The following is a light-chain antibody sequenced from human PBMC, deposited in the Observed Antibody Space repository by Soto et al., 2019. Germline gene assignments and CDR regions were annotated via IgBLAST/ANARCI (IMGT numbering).Light chain of an antibody. V-gene: IGKV3-15*01. CDR1: QSVSSS. J-gene: IGKJ1*01. CDR2: GAS. CDR3: QQYNNWPQT. Sequence: EIVLTQSPDTLSLSQGETATLSFGASQSVSSSHIAWYQQKPGQSPRLLIYGASTRAADVPARFSGGGSGTEFTLTISSLQSEDFAEYHCQQYNNWPQTFGQGTKVDIK.